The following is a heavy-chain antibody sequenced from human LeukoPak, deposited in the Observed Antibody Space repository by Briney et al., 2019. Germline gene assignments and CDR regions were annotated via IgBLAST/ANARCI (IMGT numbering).Heavy chain of an antibody. CDR2: INLNAGGT. D-gene: IGHD5-18*01. CDR3: ARAGGGYDTGWGAFDI. Sequence: ASVKLSFKASGYSFTGYYIHWVRQAPAPGLGWMGWINLNAGGTSYAHKFHGRVTMITDTSISTVYLELSRLTSDDTAVYRCARAGGGYDTGWGAFDIWGQGTVVTVS. J-gene: IGHJ3*02. V-gene: IGHV1-2*02. CDR1: GYSFTGYY.